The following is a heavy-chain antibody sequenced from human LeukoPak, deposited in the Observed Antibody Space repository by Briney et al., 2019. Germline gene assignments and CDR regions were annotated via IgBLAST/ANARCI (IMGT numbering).Heavy chain of an antibody. CDR3: AKEPNVDYVGGFDM. CDR1: GFTFNSFA. D-gene: IGHD4-17*01. Sequence: GGSLRLSCAASGFTFNSFAMSWVRQAPGKGLQWVSGNSSGGDNTYYADSVRGRFTISRDSSKNTLYLQMDSLRAEDTAVYYCAKEPNVDYVGGFDMLGQGTMVTVS. V-gene: IGHV3-23*01. J-gene: IGHJ3*02. CDR2: NSSGGDNT.